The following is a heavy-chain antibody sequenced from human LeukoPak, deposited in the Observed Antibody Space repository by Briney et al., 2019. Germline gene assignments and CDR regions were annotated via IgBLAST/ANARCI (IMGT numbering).Heavy chain of an antibody. V-gene: IGHV3-7*02. CDR1: GFAFSSYW. Sequence: GGSLGLSCAASGFAFSSYWMSWVRQAPGKGLEWVANIKQDGSEKYYVDSVKGRFTISRDNAKNSLYLQMNSLRAEDTAVYYCARSNYYDSSGYYFDAFDIWGQGTMVTVSS. J-gene: IGHJ3*02. D-gene: IGHD3-22*01. CDR2: IKQDGSEK. CDR3: ARSNYYDSSGYYFDAFDI.